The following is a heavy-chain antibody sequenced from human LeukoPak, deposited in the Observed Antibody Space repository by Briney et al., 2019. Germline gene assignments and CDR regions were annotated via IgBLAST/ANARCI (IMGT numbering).Heavy chain of an antibody. Sequence: GGSLRLSCAASGFTFSDYYMSWIRQAPGKGLEWVSYISSSGSTIYYADSVKGRFTISRDNAKNSLYLQMNSLRAEDTAVYYCATGQPGDYADCPACWGQGTLVTAPS. CDR1: GFTFSDYY. D-gene: IGHD4-17*01. CDR2: ISSSGSTI. CDR3: ATGQPGDYADCPAC. V-gene: IGHV3-11*01. J-gene: IGHJ4*02.